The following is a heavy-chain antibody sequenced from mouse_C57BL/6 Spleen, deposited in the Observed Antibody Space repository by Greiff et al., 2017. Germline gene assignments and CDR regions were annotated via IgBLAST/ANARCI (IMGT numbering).Heavy chain of an antibody. CDR2: IYPGDGDT. CDR3: ARDGSIGGYFDV. CDR1: GYAFSSYW. J-gene: IGHJ1*03. Sequence: HVQLQQSWAELVKPGASVKISCKASGYAFSSYWMNWVKQRPGKGLEWIGQIYPGDGDTNYNGKFKGKATLTADKSSSTAYMQLSSLASEDSAVYFCARDGSIGGYFDVWGTGTTVTVSS. D-gene: IGHD1-1*01. V-gene: IGHV1-80*01.